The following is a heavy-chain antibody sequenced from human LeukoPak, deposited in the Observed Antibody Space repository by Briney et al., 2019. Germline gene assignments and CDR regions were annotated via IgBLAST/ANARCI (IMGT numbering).Heavy chain of an antibody. CDR1: GGSIGSYY. CDR3: AREDPQTTVPEGLDV. V-gene: IGHV4-59*01. J-gene: IGHJ6*02. Sequence: PSEALSLTCAVSGGSIGSYYWSWLRQPPGRGLEWIGYIYYSGTTNYNPSLKSRVTISVDTSKNQFSLKLTSVTAADTAVYYCAREDPQTTVPEGLDVWDQGTTATVSS. D-gene: IGHD4-17*01. CDR2: IYYSGTT.